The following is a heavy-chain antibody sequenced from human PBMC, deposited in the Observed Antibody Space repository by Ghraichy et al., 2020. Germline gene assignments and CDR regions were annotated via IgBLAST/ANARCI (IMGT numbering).Heavy chain of an antibody. Sequence: SETLSLTCTVSGGSISSYYWSWIRQPAGKGLEWIGRIYTSGSTNYNPSLKSRVTMSVDTSKNQFSLKLSSVTAADTAVYYCARDAGPPRARIMAFDYWGQGTLVTVSS. CDR3: ARDAGPPRARIMAFDY. J-gene: IGHJ4*02. V-gene: IGHV4-4*07. CDR1: GGSISSYY. D-gene: IGHD3-16*01. CDR2: IYTSGST.